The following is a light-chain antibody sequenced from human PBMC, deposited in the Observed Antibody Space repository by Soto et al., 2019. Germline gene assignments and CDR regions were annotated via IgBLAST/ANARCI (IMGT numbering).Light chain of an antibody. CDR1: SSDVGGYNY. J-gene: IGLJ1*01. V-gene: IGLV2-14*03. CDR3: SSYTTSNTRQIV. CDR2: DVS. Sequence: QSALTQPASVSGSPGQSITISCTGTSSDVGGYNYVSWYQHHPGKAPQLLIYDVSNRPSGISNRFSGSKSDNTASLTISGLPPDDEADYYCSSYTTSNTRQIVFGTGTKLTVL.